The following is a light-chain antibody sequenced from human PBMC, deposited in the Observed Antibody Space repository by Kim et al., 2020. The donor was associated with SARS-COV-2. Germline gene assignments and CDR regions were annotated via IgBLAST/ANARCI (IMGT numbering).Light chain of an antibody. V-gene: IGKV3-20*01. CDR2: AAS. Sequence: EIVLTQSPGTLSLFPGERATLSCRASQSVSSNYLAWYQQKPGQAPRLLIHAASSRAPGIPDRFSGSGSGADFTLTISRLAPEDFAVYYCQQYGSSPQTFGQGTKVDIK. CDR3: QQYGSSPQT. J-gene: IGKJ1*01. CDR1: QSVSSNY.